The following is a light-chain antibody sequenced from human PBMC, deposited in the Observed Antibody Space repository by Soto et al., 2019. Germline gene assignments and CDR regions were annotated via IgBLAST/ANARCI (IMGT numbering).Light chain of an antibody. CDR3: YSAADNNREV. Sequence: SYELTQPSSVSVSPGQTARITCSGAVLAKKYARWFQQKPGQAPVLVIYKDSERPSGIPERFSGSSSGTTVTLTISGAQVEDEADYYCYSAADNNREVFGGGTQLTVL. CDR1: VLAKKY. J-gene: IGLJ2*01. V-gene: IGLV3-27*01. CDR2: KDS.